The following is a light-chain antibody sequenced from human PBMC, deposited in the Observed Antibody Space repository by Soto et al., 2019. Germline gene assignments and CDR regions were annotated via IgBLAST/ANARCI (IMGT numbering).Light chain of an antibody. J-gene: IGLJ2*01. Sequence: QSALTQPPSASGSPGQSVTISCTGTSSDVGYYNYVSWYQQHPGKAPKLIIYEVDKRPSGVPDRFSGSKSGNTASLTFSGLQAEDEAEYYCTSYAVGINVVFGGGTKLTVL. V-gene: IGLV2-8*01. CDR3: TSYAVGINVV. CDR2: EVD. CDR1: SSDVGYYNY.